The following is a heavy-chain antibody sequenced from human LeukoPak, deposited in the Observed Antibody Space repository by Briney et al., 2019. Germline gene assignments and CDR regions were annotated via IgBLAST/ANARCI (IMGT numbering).Heavy chain of an antibody. Sequence: SETLSLTCTVSGGSISSYYWSWIRQPPGKGLEWIGYVYYSGSTNYNPSLKSRVTISVDTSKNQFSLKLSSVTAADTAVYYCARDRQYCSGGSCYSAGFDYWGQGTLVTVSS. CDR1: GGSISSYY. J-gene: IGHJ4*02. CDR2: VYYSGST. V-gene: IGHV4-59*01. CDR3: ARDRQYCSGGSCYSAGFDY. D-gene: IGHD2-15*01.